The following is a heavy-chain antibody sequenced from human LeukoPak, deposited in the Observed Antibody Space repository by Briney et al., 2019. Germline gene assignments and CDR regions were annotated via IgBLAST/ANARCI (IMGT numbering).Heavy chain of an antibody. D-gene: IGHD2-2*02. CDR3: ARLRYQLLYSYYYYYMDV. CDR1: GGSISSYY. Sequence: SETLSLTCTVSGGSISSYYWSWIRQPPGKGLEWIGYIYTSGSTNYNPSLKSRVTTSVDTSKNQFFLKLSSVTAADTAVYYSARLRYQLLYSYYYYYMDVWGKGTTVTVSS. V-gene: IGHV4-4*09. CDR2: IYTSGST. J-gene: IGHJ6*03.